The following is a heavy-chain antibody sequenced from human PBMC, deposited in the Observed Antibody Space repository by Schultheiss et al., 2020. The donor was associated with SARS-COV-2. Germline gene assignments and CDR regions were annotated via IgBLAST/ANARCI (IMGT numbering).Heavy chain of an antibody. Sequence: SETLSLTCAVYGGSFSGYYWSWIRRTPGKGLEWIGEILHTGSTNYNPSLKSRVTMSVDTSKNQFSLKVNSVTAADTAVYYCASESRSTTPGFDSWGQGTLVTVSS. D-gene: IGHD2-2*01. CDR3: ASESRSTTPGFDS. CDR2: ILHTGST. CDR1: GGSFSGYY. J-gene: IGHJ4*02. V-gene: IGHV4-34*12.